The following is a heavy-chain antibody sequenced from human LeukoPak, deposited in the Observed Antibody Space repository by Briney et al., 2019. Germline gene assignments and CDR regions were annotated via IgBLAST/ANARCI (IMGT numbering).Heavy chain of an antibody. Sequence: SETLSLTCAVSGGSFSGHYWSWIRQSPGKGLEWIGEITERGSTNYNPSLKSRVTISRDTSKNHFSLKVSSVTAADTPVFYCAKGPITDDGNFHSPNAWGQGTLVTVSS. CDR1: GGSFSGHY. D-gene: IGHD2/OR15-2a*01. V-gene: IGHV4-34*01. CDR2: ITERGST. CDR3: AKGPITDDGNFHSPNA. J-gene: IGHJ5*02.